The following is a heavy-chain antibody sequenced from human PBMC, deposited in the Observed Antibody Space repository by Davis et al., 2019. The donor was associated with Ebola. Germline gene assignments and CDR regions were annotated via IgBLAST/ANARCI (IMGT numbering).Heavy chain of an antibody. CDR2: LFYTGTT. V-gene: IGHV4-34*12. Sequence: GSLRLSCGVSGGSFSDYFCSWLRQPPGKGLEWIGSLFYTGTTYFNPSLNSRVAVSVDTSRNHFSLKLSSVTATDTAIYYCAIQVVGTTRIFDFWGQGTLVTVSS. J-gene: IGHJ4*02. CDR3: AIQVVGTTRIFDF. D-gene: IGHD2-21*02. CDR1: GGSFSDYF.